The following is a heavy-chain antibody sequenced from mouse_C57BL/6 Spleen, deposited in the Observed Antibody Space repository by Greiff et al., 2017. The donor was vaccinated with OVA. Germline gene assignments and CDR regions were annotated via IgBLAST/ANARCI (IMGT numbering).Heavy chain of an antibody. CDR1: GYTFTDYN. D-gene: IGHD2-1*01. Sequence: EVQLQQSGPELVKPGASVKIPCKASGYTFTDYNMDWVKQSHGKSLEWIGDINPNNGGTIYNQKFKGKATLTVDKSSSTAYMELRSLTSEDTAVYYCARGDYGNYMDYWGQGTSVTVSS. J-gene: IGHJ4*01. CDR2: INPNNGGT. V-gene: IGHV1-18*01. CDR3: ARGDYGNYMDY.